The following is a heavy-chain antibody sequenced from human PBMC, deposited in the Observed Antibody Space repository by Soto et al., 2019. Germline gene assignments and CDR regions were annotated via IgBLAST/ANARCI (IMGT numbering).Heavy chain of an antibody. D-gene: IGHD2-21*01. CDR1: GLPFSSHY. J-gene: IGHJ4*02. Sequence: EVQLVESGGGLVQPGGSLRLSCAASGLPFSSHYMSWIRQAPGRGLEWVAKINPDGRDEQYADSVRGRSTVSRDNSKNLVFLQMKGLRVEDTAVYYCARETWWCLDYWAQGNLVTVSS. V-gene: IGHV3-7*04. CDR2: INPDGRDE. CDR3: ARETWWCLDY.